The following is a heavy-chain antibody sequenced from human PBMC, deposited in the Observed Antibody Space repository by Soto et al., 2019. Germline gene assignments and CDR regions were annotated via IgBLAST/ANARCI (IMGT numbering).Heavy chain of an antibody. CDR1: GFTFSSYW. Sequence: GGSLRLSCASSGFTFSSYWMHLVRQAPGKGLVWVSRINSDGSSTSYADSVKGRFTISRDNAKNTLYLQMNSLRAEDTAVYYCARAGAYCSSTSCYVDGLEDWFDPWGQGTLVTVSS. CDR2: INSDGSST. CDR3: ARAGAYCSSTSCYVDGLEDWFDP. J-gene: IGHJ5*02. D-gene: IGHD2-2*01. V-gene: IGHV3-74*01.